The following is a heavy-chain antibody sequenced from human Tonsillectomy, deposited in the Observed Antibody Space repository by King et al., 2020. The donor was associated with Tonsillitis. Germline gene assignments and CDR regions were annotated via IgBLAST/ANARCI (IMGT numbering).Heavy chain of an antibody. CDR2: INHSGST. CDR3: ARKGYYDSSGYY. D-gene: IGHD3-22*01. J-gene: IGHJ4*02. V-gene: IGHV4-34*01. CDR1: GGSFSGYY. Sequence: VQLQQWGAGLLKPSETLSLTCAVYGGSFSGYYWSWIRQPPGKGLEWIGEINHSGSTNYNPSLKSRVTISVVTSKNQFSLKLSSVTAADTAVYYCARKGYYDSSGYYWGQGTLVTVSS.